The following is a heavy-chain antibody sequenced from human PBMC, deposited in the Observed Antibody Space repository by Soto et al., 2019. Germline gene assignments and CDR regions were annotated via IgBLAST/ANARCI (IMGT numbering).Heavy chain of an antibody. V-gene: IGHV3-43*02. CDR1: GFTFDDYA. CDR3: AKPPQYSSGWYAHYYYGMDV. D-gene: IGHD6-19*01. CDR2: ISGDGGST. J-gene: IGHJ6*02. Sequence: GSLRLSCAASGFTFDDYAMHWVRQAPGKGLEWVSLISGDGGSTYYADSVKGRFTISRDNSKNSLYLQMNSLRTEDTALYYCAKPPQYSSGWYAHYYYGMDVWGQGTTVTVSS.